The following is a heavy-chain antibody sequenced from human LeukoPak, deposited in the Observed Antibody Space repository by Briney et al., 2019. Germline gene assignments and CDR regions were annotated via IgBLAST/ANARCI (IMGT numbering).Heavy chain of an antibody. Sequence: PSETLSLTWAVYGESLNSYYWSWIRQPPGKGLEWIGEIYESGSTEYNPSLKSRVTISMVPSKQQFSLSLTSVTAADTAVYYCARGAWATRLGSWGLGTPVIVSS. CDR2: IYESGST. J-gene: IGHJ4*02. D-gene: IGHD2-15*01. V-gene: IGHV4-34*01. CDR3: ARGAWATRLGS. CDR1: GESLNSYY.